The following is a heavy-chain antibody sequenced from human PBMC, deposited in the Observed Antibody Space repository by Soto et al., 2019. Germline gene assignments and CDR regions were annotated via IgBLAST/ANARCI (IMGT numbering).Heavy chain of an antibody. CDR1: GYSFTSYW. V-gene: IGHV5-51*01. Sequence: GESLKISCKGSGYSFTSYWIGWVRQMPGKGLEWMGIIYPGDSDTRYSPSFQGQVTISADKSISTAYLQWSSLKASDTAMYYCARSAYYDFWSGYPTNWSDPWGKGTLLTASS. D-gene: IGHD3-3*01. CDR2: IYPGDSDT. J-gene: IGHJ5*02. CDR3: ARSAYYDFWSGYPTNWSDP.